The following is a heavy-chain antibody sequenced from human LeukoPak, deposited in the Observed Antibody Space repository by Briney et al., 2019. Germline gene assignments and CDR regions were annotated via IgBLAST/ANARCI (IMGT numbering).Heavy chain of an antibody. CDR2: IYTSGST. CDR1: GGSISSGSYY. V-gene: IGHV4-61*02. J-gene: IGHJ4*02. Sequence: SETLSLTCTVSGGSISSGSYYWSWIRQPAGKGLEWIGRIYTSGSTNYNPSLKSRVTISVDTSKNQFSLKLSSVTAADTAVYYCASRGSRDFDYWGQGTLVTVSS. D-gene: IGHD3-10*01. CDR3: ASRGSRDFDY.